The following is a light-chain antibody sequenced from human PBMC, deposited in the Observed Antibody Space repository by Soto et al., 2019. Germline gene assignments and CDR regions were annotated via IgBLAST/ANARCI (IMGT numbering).Light chain of an antibody. CDR3: QQYNGYPT. J-gene: IGKJ2*01. Sequence: DIQMTQSPSTLSASVGDRVTITCRASQSVRSWLAWYQQKPGKAPKLVIYDASTLESGVPSRFSGSGSGTEFTLTSRCLQPDDFATFFCQQYNGYPTFGQGTKLEIK. CDR2: DAS. CDR1: QSVRSW. V-gene: IGKV1-5*01.